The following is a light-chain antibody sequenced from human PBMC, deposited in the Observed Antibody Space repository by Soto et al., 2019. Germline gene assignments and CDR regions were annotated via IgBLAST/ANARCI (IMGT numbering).Light chain of an antibody. Sequence: DVVMTQSPLSLPVTLGQPASISCRSSQSLVHSDGNTYLTWFQQRPGQSPRRLIYKVSNRDSGVPDRFSGSGSGTDFTLKISRVEAEDVGVYYCMQGIHWPNTFGQGTQLEIK. J-gene: IGKJ2*01. CDR2: KVS. V-gene: IGKV2-30*02. CDR3: MQGIHWPNT. CDR1: QSLVHSDGNTY.